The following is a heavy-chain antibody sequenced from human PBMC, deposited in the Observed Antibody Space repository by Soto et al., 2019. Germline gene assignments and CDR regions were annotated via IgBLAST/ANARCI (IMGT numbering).Heavy chain of an antibody. CDR3: ARSGLWIAELYNWFDP. CDR2: INPNSGGT. CDR1: GCTFTCDY. J-gene: IGHJ5*02. V-gene: IGHV1-2*02. D-gene: IGHD3-10*01. Sequence: XSVKVSCKASGCTFTCDYMHWVRQAPGQGLEWMGWINPNSGGTNYAQKFQGRVTMTRDTSISTAYMELSRLRSDDTAVYYCARSGLWIAELYNWFDPWGQGTLVTVSS.